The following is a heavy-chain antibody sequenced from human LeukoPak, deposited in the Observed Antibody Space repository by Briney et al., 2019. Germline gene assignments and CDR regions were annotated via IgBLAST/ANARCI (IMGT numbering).Heavy chain of an antibody. CDR2: INSDGSNT. CDR1: GFTFSSYW. D-gene: IGHD2-15*01. V-gene: IGHV3-74*01. CDR3: ARGRGICSGASCYFDS. J-gene: IGHJ4*02. Sequence: GGSLRLSCAASGFTFSSYWMHWVRQAPGKGLVWVSRINSDGSNTPYADSVKGRFTISRDNAKNTLYLQMNSLRAEDTAVYYCARGRGICSGASCYFDSWGQGTLVTVSS.